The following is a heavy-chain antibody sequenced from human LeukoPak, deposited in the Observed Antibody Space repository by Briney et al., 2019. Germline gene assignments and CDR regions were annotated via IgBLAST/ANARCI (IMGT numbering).Heavy chain of an antibody. CDR3: AREVSNCDWYNWFDP. J-gene: IGHJ5*02. D-gene: IGHD3-9*01. CDR1: GFTFSSYW. V-gene: IGHV3-74*03. Sequence: GGSLRLSCAASGFTFSSYWMHWVRQAPGKGLVWVSRINSDGSSTKYADSVKGRFTISRDNAKNTLDLQMNSLRAEDTAVYYCAREVSNCDWYNWFDPWGQGTLVTVAS. CDR2: INSDGSST.